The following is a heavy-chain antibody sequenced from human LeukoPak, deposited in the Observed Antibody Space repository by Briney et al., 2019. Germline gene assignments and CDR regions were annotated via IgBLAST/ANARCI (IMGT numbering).Heavy chain of an antibody. CDR2: INPNSGGT. V-gene: IGHV1-2*02. CDR1: GYTFTSYA. CDR3: ARDGGIYDILTGRYYYMDV. D-gene: IGHD3-9*01. Sequence: ASVKVSCKASGYTFTSYAMHWVRQAPGQGLEWMGWINPNSGGTNYAQKFQGRVTMTRDTSISTAYMELSRLRSDDTAVYYCARDGGIYDILTGRYYYMDVWGKGTTVTVSS. J-gene: IGHJ6*03.